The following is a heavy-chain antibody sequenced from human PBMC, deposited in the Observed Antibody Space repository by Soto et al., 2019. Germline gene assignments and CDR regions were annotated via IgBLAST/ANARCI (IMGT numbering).Heavy chain of an antibody. V-gene: IGHV5-51*01. CDR3: ARVLEFRDGHISHFHY. D-gene: IGHD3-3*02. CDR1: GYSFTIYW. CDR2: IYPGDSDT. J-gene: IGHJ4*02. Sequence: PGESLKISCKGSGYSFTIYWIGWVRQMPGKGLEWMGIIYPGDSDTRYSPSFQGQVTISADKSISTAYLQWSSLTSEDTAVYFCARVLEFRDGHISHFHYWGQGTLVTVSS.